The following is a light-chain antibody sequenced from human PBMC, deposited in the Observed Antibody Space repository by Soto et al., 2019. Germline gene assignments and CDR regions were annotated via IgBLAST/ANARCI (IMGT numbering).Light chain of an antibody. Sequence: QSALTQPASVSGSPGQSITISYTGTSSDVGGYNYVSWYQHHPGKAPKLMIYEVVNRPSGVSNRFSGSKSGITASLTISGLQAEDEADYYCTSYTSSSPLVFGTGTKLTVL. V-gene: IGLV2-14*01. CDR1: SSDVGGYNY. CDR2: EVV. CDR3: TSYTSSSPLV. J-gene: IGLJ1*01.